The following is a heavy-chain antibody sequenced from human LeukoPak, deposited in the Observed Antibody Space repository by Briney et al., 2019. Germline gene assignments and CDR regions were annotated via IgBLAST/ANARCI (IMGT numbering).Heavy chain of an antibody. J-gene: IGHJ6*03. CDR1: GGSISSSNW. V-gene: IGHV4-4*02. CDR2: IYHSGST. CDR3: ARVNLTNRLVAGTLYYYYYMDV. Sequence: PSETLSLTCAVSGGSISSSNWWSWVRQPPGKGLEWIGEIYHSGSTNYNPSLKSRVTISVDKSKNQFSLKLSSVTAADTAVYYCARVNLTNRLVAGTLYYYYYMDVWGKGTTVTVSS. D-gene: IGHD6-19*01.